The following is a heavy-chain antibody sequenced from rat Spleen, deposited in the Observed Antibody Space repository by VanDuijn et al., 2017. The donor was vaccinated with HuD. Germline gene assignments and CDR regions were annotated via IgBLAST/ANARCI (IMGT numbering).Heavy chain of an antibody. V-gene: IGHV5-58*01. CDR1: GFTFSSYW. D-gene: IGHD1-1*01. CDR2: ISPSGRGI. CDR3: AGSGTAH. J-gene: IGHJ2*01. Sequence: EVQLVETGGGLVQPGKSLKLSCVASGFTFSSYWMYWVRQAPGKGLEWIASISPSGRGIYYRDSVKGRFTISRDNAYSTLYLQMDSLRSEDTATYYCAGSGTAHWGQGVMVTVSS.